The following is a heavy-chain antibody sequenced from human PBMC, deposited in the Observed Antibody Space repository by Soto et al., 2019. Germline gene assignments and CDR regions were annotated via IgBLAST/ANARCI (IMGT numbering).Heavy chain of an antibody. J-gene: IGHJ6*02. CDR1: GGTFSSYA. Sequence: QVQLVQSGAEMKKPGSSVKVSCKASGGTFSSYAISWVRQAPGQGLEWMGGIIPIFGTANYAQKFQGRVTMTADESTSTAYMELSSLRSEDTAVYYCARLISGRDFWSGNYYYGMDVWGQGTTVTVSS. D-gene: IGHD3-3*01. CDR3: ARLISGRDFWSGNYYYGMDV. V-gene: IGHV1-69*01. CDR2: IIPIFGTA.